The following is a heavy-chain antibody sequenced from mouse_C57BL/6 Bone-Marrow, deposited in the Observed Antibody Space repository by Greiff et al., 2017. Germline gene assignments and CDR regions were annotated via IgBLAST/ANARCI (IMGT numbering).Heavy chain of an antibody. J-gene: IGHJ1*03. CDR3: ARYQGKLTGDYWYFDV. D-gene: IGHD4-1*01. CDR2: ISYSGST. CDR1: GYSITSDY. V-gene: IGHV3-8*01. Sequence: EVKLQESGPGLAKPSQTLSLTCSVTGYSITSDYWNWIRKFPGNKLEYMGYISYSGSTYYNPSLKSRISITRDTSKNQYYLQLNSVTTEDTATYYCARYQGKLTGDYWYFDVWGTGTTVTVSS.